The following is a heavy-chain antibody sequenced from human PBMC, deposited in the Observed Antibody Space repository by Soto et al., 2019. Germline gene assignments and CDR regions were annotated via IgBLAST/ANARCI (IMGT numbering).Heavy chain of an antibody. CDR1: GCSLCTYT. D-gene: IGHD2-2*02. V-gene: IGHV3-21*04. Sequence: GGPLNLSCPASGCSLCTYTMNWFRRAPGKGREVAASVGTTSPYIYYADSVRGRFTISRDNAKNSLFLQMNSLRSEDTAVYYCARGTIVVVPAAIRNSYYYGMDVWGQGTTVTVSS. CDR2: VGTTSPYI. CDR3: ARGTIVVVPAAIRNSYYYGMDV. J-gene: IGHJ6*02.